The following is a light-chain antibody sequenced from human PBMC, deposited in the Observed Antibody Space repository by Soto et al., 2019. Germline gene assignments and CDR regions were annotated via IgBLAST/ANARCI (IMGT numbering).Light chain of an antibody. V-gene: IGLV1-44*01. CDR2: SNS. J-gene: IGLJ1*01. CDR3: AAWDDSLNGRYV. CDR1: SSHIGSNT. Sequence: QSVLTQPPSASGTPGQRVIISCSGSSSHIGSNTVNWYQQLPGTAPKLLIYSNSQRPSGVPDRFSGSKSGTSASLAISGLQSEDAADYYCAAWDDSLNGRYVFGTGTKLTVL.